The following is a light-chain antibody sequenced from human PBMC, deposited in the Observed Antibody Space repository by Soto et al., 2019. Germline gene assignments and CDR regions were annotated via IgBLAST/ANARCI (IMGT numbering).Light chain of an antibody. J-gene: IGKJ4*01. CDR3: QQYSAWPLT. CDR2: GAS. Sequence: EIVMTQSPATLSVSPGERATLSCRASQSTNNYLAWYQQKPGQAPRLLIAGASTRATGIPARFSGSGSGTEFTLTISSLQSEEFSIYYCQQYSAWPLTFGGGTKVEIK. CDR1: QSTNNY. V-gene: IGKV3D-15*01.